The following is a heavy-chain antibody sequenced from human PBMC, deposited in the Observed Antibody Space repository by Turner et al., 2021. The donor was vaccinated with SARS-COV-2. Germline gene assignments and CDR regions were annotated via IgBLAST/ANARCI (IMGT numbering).Heavy chain of an antibody. D-gene: IGHD6-19*01. CDR1: GYTRPELS. Sequence: QVQLVLSGAEVEKPGASVKVSCKVSGYTRPELSMHWVRQAPGKGLEWMGGFDPEDGETIYAQKFQGRVTMTEDTSTDTAYMELSGLRSEDTAVYYFATGVAVTSVVVAYYYYYGMDVWGQGTTVTVSS. CDR2: FDPEDGET. CDR3: ATGVAVTSVVVAYYYYYGMDV. J-gene: IGHJ6*02. V-gene: IGHV1-24*01.